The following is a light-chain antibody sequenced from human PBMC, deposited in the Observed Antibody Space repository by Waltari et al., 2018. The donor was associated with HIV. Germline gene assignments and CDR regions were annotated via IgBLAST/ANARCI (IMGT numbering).Light chain of an antibody. V-gene: IGKV3-15*01. Sequence: IVMTQSPATLSVSPGERATLSCRASQSVSNNLAWYHQKPGQAPRLLIYGPSTRATGTPARFSASGSGTEFTLTISSLQSEDFAIYYCQQYNEWPRTFGQGTKVEIK. CDR3: QQYNEWPRT. J-gene: IGKJ1*01. CDR2: GPS. CDR1: QSVSNN.